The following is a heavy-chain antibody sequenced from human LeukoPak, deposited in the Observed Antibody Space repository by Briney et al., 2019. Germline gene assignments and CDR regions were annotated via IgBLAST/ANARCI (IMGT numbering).Heavy chain of an antibody. D-gene: IGHD2-15*01. J-gene: IGHJ4*02. V-gene: IGHV3-23*01. Sequence: GGSLRLSCAASGFTFSSYAMSWVRQAPGKGLEWVSAISGSGGCTYYADSVKGRFTISRDNSKNTLYLQMNSLRAEDTAVYYCAKSGILGTYYFDYWGQGTLVTVSS. CDR2: ISGSGGCT. CDR3: AKSGILGTYYFDY. CDR1: GFTFSSYA.